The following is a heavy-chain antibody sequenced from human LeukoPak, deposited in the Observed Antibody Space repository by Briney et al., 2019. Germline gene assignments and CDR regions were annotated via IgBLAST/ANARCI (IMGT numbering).Heavy chain of an antibody. D-gene: IGHD5-18*01. CDR1: GFSVSSNY. CDR3: ANGPKAIQLTY. Sequence: GGPLRLSCAASGFSVSSNYMSWVRQAPGKGLEWVSAISGSGGSTYYADSVKGRFTISRDNSKNTLYLQMNSLRAEDTAVYYCANGPKAIQLTYWGQGTLVTVSS. J-gene: IGHJ4*02. CDR2: ISGSGGST. V-gene: IGHV3-23*01.